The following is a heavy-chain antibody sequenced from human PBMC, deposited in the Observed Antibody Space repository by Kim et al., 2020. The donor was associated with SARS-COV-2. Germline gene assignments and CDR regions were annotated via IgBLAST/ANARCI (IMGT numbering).Heavy chain of an antibody. CDR3: ARGQIVVVGWFDP. Sequence: YAQKFQGRVTMTRDTSASTVNMELSGMRTEDTAGYYCARGQIVVVGWFDPWGQGTLVTVSS. J-gene: IGHJ5*02. D-gene: IGHD3-22*01. V-gene: IGHV1-46*01.